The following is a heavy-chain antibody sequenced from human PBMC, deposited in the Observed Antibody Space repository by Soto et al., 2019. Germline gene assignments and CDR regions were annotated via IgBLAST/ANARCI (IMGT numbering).Heavy chain of an antibody. CDR2: ISSSGSTI. CDR3: AKDVSKHYDFWSGYPLDV. V-gene: IGHV3-11*01. CDR1: GFTFSDYC. J-gene: IGHJ6*02. Sequence: PGGFLRLSCAASGFTFSDYCRSWIRQAPGKGLERVSYISSSGSTIYYADSVKGRFTISRDNAKNSLYLQMNSLRAEDTAVYYCAKDVSKHYDFWSGYPLDVWGQGTTVTVSS. D-gene: IGHD3-3*01.